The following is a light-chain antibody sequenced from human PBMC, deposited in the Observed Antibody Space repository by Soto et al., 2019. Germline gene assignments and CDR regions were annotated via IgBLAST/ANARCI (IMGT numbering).Light chain of an antibody. CDR1: QSVLYSSNNKNY. CDR3: QQYYSTRT. CDR2: WAS. V-gene: IGKV4-1*01. Sequence: DIVMTQSPDSLAVSLGERATINCKSSQSVLYSSNNKNYLAWYQQKPGQPPKLLIYWASTRESGVPDRFSGSGSGTDFTLTSSRLQAEDVAVYYCQQYYSTRTFGQGTKVEIK. J-gene: IGKJ1*01.